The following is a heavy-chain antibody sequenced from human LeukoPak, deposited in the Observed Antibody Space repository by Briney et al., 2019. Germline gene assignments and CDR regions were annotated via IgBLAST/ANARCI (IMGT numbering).Heavy chain of an antibody. J-gene: IGHJ4*02. D-gene: IGHD7-27*01. CDR3: ARDYTGGWNDY. CDR2: IKQDGSEK. V-gene: IGHV3-7*01. Sequence: GGSLRLSCAASGFTFSSYWMNWVRQAPGKGLEWVANIKQDGSEKYYVDSVKGRFIISRDNAKNSLYLQMNSLRAEDTAVYYCARDYTGGWNDYWGQGTLVIVSS. CDR1: GFTFSSYW.